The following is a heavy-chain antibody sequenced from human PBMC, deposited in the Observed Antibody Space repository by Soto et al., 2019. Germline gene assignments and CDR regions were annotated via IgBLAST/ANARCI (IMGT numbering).Heavy chain of an antibody. CDR1: GFSFGYAW. CDR3: TEGTKF. D-gene: IGHD2-8*01. Sequence: EVQLVESGGGLVKPGASLRLSCAASGFSFGYAWMSWVRQAPGKGLVWVGRIKSRSDGGTTECAAPVKGRFSISRDDSENKLYLQMDSLKMEDTAVYYCTEGTKFWGQGTLVTVSS. V-gene: IGHV3-15*01. J-gene: IGHJ4*02. CDR2: IKSRSDGGTT.